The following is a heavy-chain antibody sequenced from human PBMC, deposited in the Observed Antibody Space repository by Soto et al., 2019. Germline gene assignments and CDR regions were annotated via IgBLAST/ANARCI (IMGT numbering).Heavy chain of an antibody. J-gene: IGHJ4*02. CDR3: AIQRSGGVY. V-gene: IGHV1-2*04. D-gene: IGHD3-16*01. Sequence: ASVEVSCKASGYSFTANSMHWVRQAPGQGLEWMGWINPNNGGTNYARKFQGWVTMTRDTSISTAYMDLTRLKSAATAVYYCAIQRSGGVYWGQGSLVTVSS. CDR1: GYSFTANS. CDR2: INPNNGGT.